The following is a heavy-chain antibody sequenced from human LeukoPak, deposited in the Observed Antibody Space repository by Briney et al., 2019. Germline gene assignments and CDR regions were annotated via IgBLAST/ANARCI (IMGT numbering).Heavy chain of an antibody. V-gene: IGHV4-59*01. D-gene: IGHD6-19*01. J-gene: IGHJ6*03. CDR3: ARTQEAGYSSGRYDSYYYYMDV. CDR2: IHYSGST. Sequence: SETLSLTCTVSGGSISSYYWSWIRQPPGKGLEWIGYIHYSGSTNYNPSLKSRVTLSVDTSKNQFSLKLSSVTAADTAVYFCARTQEAGYSSGRYDSYYYYMDVWGKGTTVTISS. CDR1: GGSISSYY.